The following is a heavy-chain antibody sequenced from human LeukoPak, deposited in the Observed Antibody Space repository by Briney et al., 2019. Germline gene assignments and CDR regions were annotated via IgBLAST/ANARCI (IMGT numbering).Heavy chain of an antibody. D-gene: IGHD3-16*02. V-gene: IGHV4-59*08. J-gene: IGHJ3*02. CDR3: ARHELEAYYDYVWGSYRNHDAFDI. CDR2: IYYSGST. CDR1: GGSISSYY. Sequence: SETLSLTCTVSGGSISSYYWSWIRQPPGKGPEWSGYIYYSGSTNYNPSLKSRVTISVDTSKNHFSLKLSSVTAADTAVYYCARHELEAYYDYVWGSYRNHDAFDIWGQGTMVTVSS.